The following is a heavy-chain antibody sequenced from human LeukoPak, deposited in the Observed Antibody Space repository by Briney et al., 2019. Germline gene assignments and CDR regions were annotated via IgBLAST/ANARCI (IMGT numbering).Heavy chain of an antibody. CDR3: AKGIESSGSYYTCFDY. J-gene: IGHJ4*02. V-gene: IGHV4-59*01. D-gene: IGHD1-26*01. CDR2: IWHSGST. Sequence: PSETLSLTCSVSGGSISSFYWSWIRQPPGKGLEWIGYIWHSGSTNYHPSLKSRVTISIDTSKTQFSLKLTSVTAADTAVYYCAKGIESSGSYYTCFDYWGQGTLVTVSS. CDR1: GGSISSFY.